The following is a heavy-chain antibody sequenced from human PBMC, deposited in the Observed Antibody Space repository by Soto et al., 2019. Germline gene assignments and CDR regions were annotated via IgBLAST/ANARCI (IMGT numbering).Heavy chain of an antibody. V-gene: IGHV4-34*01. J-gene: IGHJ4*02. Sequence: QVQLQQWGAGLLKPSETLSLTCAVYGGSFSGYYWSWIRQPPGKGLEWIGEINHSGSTNYNPSLTSRFTISVATTNHQFSLKLSSVTAADPAVYYWARGQGGGSYDGYWGQGNLVTVSS. D-gene: IGHD3-16*01. CDR3: ARGQGGGSYDGY. CDR1: GGSFSGYY. CDR2: INHSGST.